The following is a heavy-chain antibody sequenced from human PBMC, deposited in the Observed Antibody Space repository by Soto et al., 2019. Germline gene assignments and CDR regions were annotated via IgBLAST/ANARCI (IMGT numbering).Heavy chain of an antibody. Sequence: KASETLSLTCAVYGGSFNNYYWSWIRQPPGKGLEWIGEINHSESTNYNPSLKSRVTISVDTSKNQFSLELSSVTAADTAVYYCARDARYCSSTSCYLYYGMDVWGQGTTVTVSS. D-gene: IGHD2-2*01. CDR1: GGSFNNYY. J-gene: IGHJ6*02. CDR3: ARDARYCSSTSCYLYYGMDV. CDR2: INHSEST. V-gene: IGHV4-34*01.